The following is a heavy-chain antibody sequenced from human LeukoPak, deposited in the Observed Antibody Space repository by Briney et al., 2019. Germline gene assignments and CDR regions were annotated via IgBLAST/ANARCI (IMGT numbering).Heavy chain of an antibody. Sequence: PGGSLRLSCAASGFTVSSNYMSWVRQAPGKGLEWVSVIYSGGSTYYADSVKGRFTISRDNSKNTLYLQMNSLRAEDTAVYYCARDHAAATNYYGMDVWGQGTTVTVSS. V-gene: IGHV3-66*01. CDR1: GFTVSSNY. CDR2: IYSGGST. CDR3: ARDHAAATNYYGMDV. D-gene: IGHD2-15*01. J-gene: IGHJ6*02.